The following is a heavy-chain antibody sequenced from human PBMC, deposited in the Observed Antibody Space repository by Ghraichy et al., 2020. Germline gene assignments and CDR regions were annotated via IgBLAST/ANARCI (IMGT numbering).Heavy chain of an antibody. J-gene: IGHJ6*02. CDR3: ARGGSMSGPFFYYNYGMDA. Sequence: GGSLRLSCAASGFTFSSYSMNWVRQAPGKGLEWVSYISPRSGPIYYADSVKGLYTISRDNVKNSMSLQLNNLRGEDTAVYYCARGGSMSGPFFYYNYGMDAWGQGPPVSVSS. D-gene: IGHD3-10*02. V-gene: IGHV3-48*01. CDR2: ISPRSGPI. CDR1: GFTFSSYS.